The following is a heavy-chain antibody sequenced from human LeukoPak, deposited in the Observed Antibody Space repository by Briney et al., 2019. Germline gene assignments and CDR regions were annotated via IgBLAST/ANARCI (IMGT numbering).Heavy chain of an antibody. CDR1: GFTFSSYG. CDR3: AKDLGSPSSSSVDY. D-gene: IGHD6-6*01. J-gene: IGHJ4*02. Sequence: GRSLRLSCAASGFTFSSYGMHWVRQAPGKGLEWVAVISYDGSNKYYADSVKGRFTISRDNSKNTLYLQMNSLRAEDTAVYYCAKDLGSPSSSSVDYWGQGTLVTVSS. CDR2: ISYDGSNK. V-gene: IGHV3-30*18.